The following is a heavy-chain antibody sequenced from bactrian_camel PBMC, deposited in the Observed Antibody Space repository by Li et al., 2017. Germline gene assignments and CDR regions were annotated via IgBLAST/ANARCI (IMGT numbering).Heavy chain of an antibody. J-gene: IGHJ4*01. Sequence: SCAAGGFTYSTYCMAWFRQTPGKEREGVAAIDTDGAIIHSDSVRGRFTISRDVTKNTMYLEMNSLKPEDTATYYCAAGERRFYGPHFDDYAHWGQGTQVTVS. CDR1: GFTYSTYC. V-gene: IGHV3S25*01. D-gene: IGHD1*01. CDR3: AAGERRFYGPHFDDYAH. CDR2: IDTDGAII.